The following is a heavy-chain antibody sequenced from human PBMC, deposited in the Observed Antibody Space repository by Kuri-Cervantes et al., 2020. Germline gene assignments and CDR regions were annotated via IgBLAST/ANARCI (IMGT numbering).Heavy chain of an antibody. Sequence: SETLSLTCTVSSGSISGFYWSWIQQPPGKGLEYIGYIYYSGSTNYNPSLKSRVTISTDTSKNQFSLKLSSVTAADTAVYYCARLGRAFDYWGQGTLVTVSS. V-gene: IGHV4-59*01. D-gene: IGHD5-24*01. CDR2: IYYSGST. CDR1: SGSISGFY. CDR3: ARLGRAFDY. J-gene: IGHJ4*02.